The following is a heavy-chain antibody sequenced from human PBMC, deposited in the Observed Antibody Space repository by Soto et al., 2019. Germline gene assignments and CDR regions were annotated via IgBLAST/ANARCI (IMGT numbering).Heavy chain of an antibody. CDR3: ARAYYDFSVDY. CDR1: GDSISTYY. D-gene: IGHD3-3*01. Sequence: SETRSLTGIVSGDSISTYYWSWSRQPPGQGLERTGYIYYSGSTNYNPSLKRRVTISVDTSKNQSSLKLSSVTAADTAVYYCARAYYDFSVDYWGQGTLVTVSS. V-gene: IGHV4-59*01. CDR2: IYYSGST. J-gene: IGHJ4*02.